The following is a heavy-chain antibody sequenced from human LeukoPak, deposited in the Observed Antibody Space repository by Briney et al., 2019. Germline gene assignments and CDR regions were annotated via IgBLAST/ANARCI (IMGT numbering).Heavy chain of an antibody. Sequence: GGSLRLSCPASGFSFSSYSMNWVRQAPGKGLEWVSYISSSSSTIYYVDSVKGRFTISRDNTKNSLYLQMNSLRDEDTAVYYCARDPEGDGGATFDSWGQGTLVTVSS. CDR2: ISSSSSTI. V-gene: IGHV3-48*02. CDR3: ARDPEGDGGATFDS. D-gene: IGHD1-26*01. J-gene: IGHJ4*02. CDR1: GFSFSSYS.